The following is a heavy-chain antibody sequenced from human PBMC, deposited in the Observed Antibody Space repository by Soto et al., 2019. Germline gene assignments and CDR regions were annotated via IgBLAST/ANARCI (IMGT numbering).Heavy chain of an antibody. D-gene: IGHD5-12*01. CDR1: GGSIRRGAFY. J-gene: IGHJ1*01. CDR2: IYYSCKT. V-gene: IGHV4-31*03. Sequence: QVQLQESGPGLVKPSQTLSLTCTVSGGSIRRGAFYWSWLRQHPRGALEYIGYIYYSCKTYSNPSLRSRVSLSLDTSENHFSLNLTSMTAADTALYYCAAAPPELNIMARDFWGQGILVTVSS. CDR3: AAAPPELNIMARDF.